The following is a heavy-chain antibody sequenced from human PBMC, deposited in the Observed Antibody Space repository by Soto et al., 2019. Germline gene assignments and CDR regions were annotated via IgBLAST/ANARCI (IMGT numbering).Heavy chain of an antibody. V-gene: IGHV1-18*01. CDR2: ISLYSYGT. D-gene: IGHD2-2*01. J-gene: IGHJ5*02. CDR1: GYTFSNYG. CDR3: ARVVPGAEAWFGP. Sequence: QVQLVQSGGEVKRPGASVKVSCKTSGYTFSNYGITWVRQAPGQPLEWLGWISLYSYGTNYAQKFQGRVSMTTDTSTTTAYMELRSLRSDDTAVYYCARVVPGAEAWFGPRCQGTLVTVSS.